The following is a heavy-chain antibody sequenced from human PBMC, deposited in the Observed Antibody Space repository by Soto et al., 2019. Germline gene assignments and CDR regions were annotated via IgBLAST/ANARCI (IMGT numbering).Heavy chain of an antibody. Sequence: PSATLSLTCTVSGGSISSSSYYWGWIRQPPGKGLEWIGSIYYSGSTYYNPSLKSRVTISVDTSKNQFSLKLSSVTAADTAVYYCARLMVGYCSSTNCFGANYFDYWGQGALVTVSS. J-gene: IGHJ4*02. CDR3: ARLMVGYCSSTNCFGANYFDY. CDR2: IYYSGST. D-gene: IGHD2-2*01. CDR1: GGSISSSSYY. V-gene: IGHV4-39*01.